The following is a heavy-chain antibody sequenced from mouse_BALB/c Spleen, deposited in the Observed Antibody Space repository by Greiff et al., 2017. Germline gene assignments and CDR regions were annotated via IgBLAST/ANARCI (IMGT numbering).Heavy chain of an antibody. CDR2: IYPGNVNT. CDR3: ARGDFSMDY. D-gene: IGHD3-3*01. V-gene: IGHV1S56*01. CDR1: GYTFTSYY. Sequence: VQLQQSGPELVKPGASVRISCKASGYTFTSYYIHWVKQRPGQGLEWIGWIYPGNVNTKYNEKFKGKATLTADKSSSTAYMQLSSLTSEDSAVYFCARGDFSMDYWGQGTSVTVSS. J-gene: IGHJ4*01.